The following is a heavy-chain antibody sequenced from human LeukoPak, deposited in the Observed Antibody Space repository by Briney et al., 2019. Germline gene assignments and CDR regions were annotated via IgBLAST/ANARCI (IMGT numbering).Heavy chain of an antibody. CDR1: GFTFSTYN. J-gene: IGHJ4*02. CDR2: ISSSSSTM. D-gene: IGHD6-13*01. Sequence: GGSLRLSCAASGFTFSTYNMNWVRRAPGKGLEWVSYISSSSSTMSYADSVKGRFTISRDNAKNSLYLQMNSLRADDTAMYYCARVRSSWLVKFDCWGQGTLVTVSS. V-gene: IGHV3-48*01. CDR3: ARVRSSWLVKFDC.